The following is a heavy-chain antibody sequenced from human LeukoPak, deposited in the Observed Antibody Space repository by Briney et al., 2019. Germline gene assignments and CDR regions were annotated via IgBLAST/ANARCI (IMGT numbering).Heavy chain of an antibody. V-gene: IGHV1-8*01. J-gene: IGHJ4*02. Sequence: ASVKVSCKASGYTFTNYDINWVRQATGQGLEWMGYMNPNSGNSAYAQKFQGRVTITTDASISTAYMELSGLRSEDTALYYCAREGLDYWGEGTLVTVSS. CDR2: MNPNSGNS. CDR1: GYTFTNYD. CDR3: AREGLDY.